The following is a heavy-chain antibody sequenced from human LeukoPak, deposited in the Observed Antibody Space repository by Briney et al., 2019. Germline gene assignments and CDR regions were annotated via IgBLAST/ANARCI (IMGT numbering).Heavy chain of an antibody. CDR1: GGSFSGYY. Sequence: SETLSLTCAVYGGSFSGYYWGWIRQPPGKGLEWTGYIYYSGSTNYNPSLKSRVTVSVDTSKNQFSLKLSSVTAADTAIYYCARAVSGRFDYWGQGTLVTVSS. CDR3: ARAVSGRFDY. D-gene: IGHD6-19*01. J-gene: IGHJ4*02. CDR2: IYYSGST. V-gene: IGHV4-59*08.